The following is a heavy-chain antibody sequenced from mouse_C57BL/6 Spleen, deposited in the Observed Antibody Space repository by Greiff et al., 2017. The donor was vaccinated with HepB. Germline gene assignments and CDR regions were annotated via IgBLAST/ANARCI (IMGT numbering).Heavy chain of an antibody. V-gene: IGHV5-17*01. D-gene: IGHD2-2*01. CDR2: ISSGSSTI. CDR3: ARGDGYDGAWFAY. CDR1: GFTFSDYG. Sequence: VQLKESGGGLVKPGGSLKLSCAASGFTFSDYGMHWVRQAPEKGLEWVAYISSGSSTIYYADTVKGRFTISRDNAKNTLFLQMTSLRSEDTAMYYCARGDGYDGAWFAYWGQGTLVTVSA. J-gene: IGHJ3*01.